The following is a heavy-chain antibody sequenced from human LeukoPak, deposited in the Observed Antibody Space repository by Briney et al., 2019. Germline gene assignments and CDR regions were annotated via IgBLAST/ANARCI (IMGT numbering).Heavy chain of an antibody. Sequence: SETLSLTCTVSGGSISSSSDSWGWIRQPPGKGLEWIGNIYYRGSTYYNPSHKSRVTISVDTSKNQFSLKLTSVTAAETAVYYCTRVLLMYSFDYWGQGTLVTVSS. J-gene: IGHJ4*02. CDR2: IYYRGST. CDR1: GGSISSSSDS. V-gene: IGHV4-39*07. CDR3: TRVLLMYSFDY. D-gene: IGHD2-8*01.